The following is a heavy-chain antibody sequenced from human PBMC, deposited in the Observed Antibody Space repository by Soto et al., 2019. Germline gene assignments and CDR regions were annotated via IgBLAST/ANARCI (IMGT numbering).Heavy chain of an antibody. J-gene: IGHJ6*02. CDR3: ARTSAAGKYYYGMDV. CDR1: GYSFTSYW. V-gene: IGHV5-51*01. D-gene: IGHD6-13*01. Sequence: PGESLKISCKGSGYSFTSYWIGWVRQMPGKDLEWMGIICPGDSDTRYSPSFQGQVTISADKSISTAYLQWSSLKASDTAMYYCARTSAAGKYYYGMDVWGQGTTVTVSS. CDR2: ICPGDSDT.